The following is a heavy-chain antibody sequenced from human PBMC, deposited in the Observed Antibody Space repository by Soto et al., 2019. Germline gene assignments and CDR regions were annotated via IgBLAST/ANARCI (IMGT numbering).Heavy chain of an antibody. J-gene: IGHJ3*02. CDR2: ISSSSSYI. CDR1: GFTFSSYS. CDR3: ARESAVAEQHDAFYI. D-gene: IGHD6-19*01. V-gene: IGHV3-21*01. Sequence: GGSLRLSCAASGFTFSSYSMNWVRQAPGKGLEWVSSISSSSSYIYYADSVKGRFTISRDNAKNSLYLQMNSLRAEDTAVYYCARESAVAEQHDAFYIWGKGTMVTVSS.